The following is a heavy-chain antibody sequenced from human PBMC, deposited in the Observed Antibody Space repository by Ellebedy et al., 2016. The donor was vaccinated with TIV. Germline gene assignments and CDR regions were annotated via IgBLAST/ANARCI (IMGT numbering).Heavy chain of an antibody. J-gene: IGHJ4*02. V-gene: IGHV3-23*01. Sequence: GESLKISCAASGFTFSSYSMNWVRQAPGKGLEWVSTISGSGASTYYADSVKGRFTISRDNSKNTLYLQINSLRAEDTALYYCAKVDSAITGYWGQGTLVTVSS. CDR1: GFTFSSYS. CDR2: ISGSGAST. D-gene: IGHD1-26*01. CDR3: AKVDSAITGY.